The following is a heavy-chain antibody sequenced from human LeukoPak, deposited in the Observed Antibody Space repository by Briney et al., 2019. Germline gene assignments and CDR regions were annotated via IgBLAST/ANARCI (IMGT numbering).Heavy chain of an antibody. Sequence: GGSLRLSCAASGFTFSSYAMSWVRQIPGKGLEWVSGINGNGGSTNYADSVKGRFTISRDNSKNTLYLQMNSLRAEDTAVYYCARDRRYENYYYYMDVWGKGTTVTVSS. V-gene: IGHV3-23*01. D-gene: IGHD2-15*01. CDR3: ARDRRYENYYYYMDV. J-gene: IGHJ6*03. CDR2: INGNGGST. CDR1: GFTFSSYA.